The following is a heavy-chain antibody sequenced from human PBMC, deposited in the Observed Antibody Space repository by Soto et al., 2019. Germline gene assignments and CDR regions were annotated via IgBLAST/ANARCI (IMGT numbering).Heavy chain of an antibody. V-gene: IGHV3-23*01. CDR2: ISVNGRT. CDR1: GFTFNFYA. CDR3: TKAWGWYYYDSSGPPDASHV. Sequence: PGGSLRLSCAASGFTFNFYAMAWVRQAPGKGLEWVSGISVNGRTNYADSVKGRFTISRDNSKNMVFLQMDTLRAEDTALYYCTKAWGWYYYDSSGPPDASHVWGQGTMVTVSS. D-gene: IGHD3-22*01. J-gene: IGHJ3*01.